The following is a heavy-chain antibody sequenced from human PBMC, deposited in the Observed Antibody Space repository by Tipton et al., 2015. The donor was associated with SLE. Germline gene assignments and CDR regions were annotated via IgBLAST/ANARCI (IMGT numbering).Heavy chain of an antibody. CDR1: GYSISTSGYC. CDR3: ARDPRLNWDYGTYFDY. J-gene: IGHJ4*02. Sequence: LRLSCAVSGYSISTSGYCWSWIRQPPGKGLEWIGSFYHSGNTYYNPSLKSRVTISVDTSKNQFSLKLSSATAADTAVYYCARDPRLNWDYGTYFDYWGQGTLVTVSS. CDR2: FYHSGNT. D-gene: IGHD7-27*01. V-gene: IGHV4-38-2*02.